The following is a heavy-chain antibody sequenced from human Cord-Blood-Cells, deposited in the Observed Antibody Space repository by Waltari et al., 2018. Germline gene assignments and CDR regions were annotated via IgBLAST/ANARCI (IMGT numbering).Heavy chain of an antibody. D-gene: IGHD3-3*01. CDR1: GFTFSSYW. Sequence: EVQLVESGGGLVQPGGSLRLSCAASGFTFSSYWMSWVRQAPGKGLEWVANIKHDGSEKYYVDSVKGRFTISRDNAKNSRYLQMNSLRAEDTAVYYCARESRGYDFWSGYRPIGYYYYMDVWGKGTTVTVSS. CDR3: ARESRGYDFWSGYRPIGYYYYMDV. J-gene: IGHJ6*03. CDR2: IKHDGSEK. V-gene: IGHV3-7*01.